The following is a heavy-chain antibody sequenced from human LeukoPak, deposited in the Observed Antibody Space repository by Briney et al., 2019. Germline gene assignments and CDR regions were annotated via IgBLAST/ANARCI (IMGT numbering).Heavy chain of an antibody. J-gene: IGHJ3*02. CDR3: ARHLYYCGSTSCYVLSFDI. CDR1: GYTFTSYA. D-gene: IGHD2-2*01. Sequence: ASVKVSCKASGYTFTSYAMNWVRQAPGQGLEWMGWINTNTGNPTYAQGFTGRFVFSLDTSVSTAYLQISSLKAEDTAVYYCARHLYYCGSTSCYVLSFDIWGQGTMVTVSS. CDR2: INTNTGNP. V-gene: IGHV7-4-1*02.